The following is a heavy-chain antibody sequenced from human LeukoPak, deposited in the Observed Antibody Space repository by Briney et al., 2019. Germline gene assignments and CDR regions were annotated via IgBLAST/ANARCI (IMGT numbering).Heavy chain of an antibody. CDR1: QYTFTDYA. D-gene: IGHD2-8*01. CDR3: ARDIADIVLMVYVQSYGMDV. V-gene: IGHV1-3*01. J-gene: IGHJ6*02. Sequence: GASVKVSCKASQYTFTDYAVHWVRQAPGQRLEWMGWIDAGNGKTKYSQSFQGRVTIIRDTSATTAYMELSSLTSEDTGVYYCARDIADIVLMVYVQSYGMDVWGQGTTVTVSS. CDR2: IDAGNGKT.